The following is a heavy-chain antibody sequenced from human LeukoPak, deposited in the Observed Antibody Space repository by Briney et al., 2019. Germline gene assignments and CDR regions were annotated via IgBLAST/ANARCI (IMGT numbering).Heavy chain of an antibody. D-gene: IGHD5-24*01. Sequence: PGGSLRLSCAASGFTFSNGWMSWVRQGPGKGLEWVSSISSSSSYIYYADSVKGRFTISRDNAKNSLYLQMNSLRAEDTAVYYCARDRDGYNSDDAFDIWGQGTMVTVSS. CDR1: GFTFSNGW. CDR2: ISSSSSYI. J-gene: IGHJ3*02. V-gene: IGHV3-21*01. CDR3: ARDRDGYNSDDAFDI.